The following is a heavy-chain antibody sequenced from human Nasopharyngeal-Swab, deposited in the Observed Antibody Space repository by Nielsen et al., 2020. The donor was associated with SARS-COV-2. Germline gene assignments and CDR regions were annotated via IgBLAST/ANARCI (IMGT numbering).Heavy chain of an antibody. V-gene: IGHV1-2*06. J-gene: IGHJ4*02. Sequence: ASVKVSCKTSGYTFSDYFLHWVREAPGQGLEWMGRLNPNTGVANYAQKFQGRVTMTRETSLSTGYMELSSLRSDDTAVYYCARKKQLVRPFDYWGQGTLVTVSS. CDR1: GYTFSDYF. CDR2: LNPNTGVA. D-gene: IGHD6-13*01. CDR3: ARKKQLVRPFDY.